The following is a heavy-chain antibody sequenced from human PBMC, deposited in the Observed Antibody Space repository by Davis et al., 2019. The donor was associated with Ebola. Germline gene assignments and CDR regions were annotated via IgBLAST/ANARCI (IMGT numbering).Heavy chain of an antibody. CDR1: GYSFTSYW. V-gene: IGHV5-51*01. J-gene: IGHJ4*02. CDR2: IYPGDSDT. D-gene: IGHD3-3*01. Sequence: GESLKISCKGSGYSFTSYWISWVRQMPGKGLEWMGIIYPGDSDTRYSPSFQGQVTISADKSITNAYLQWSSLKASDTAMYYCARFLEWKADYWGQGTLVTVSS. CDR3: ARFLEWKADY.